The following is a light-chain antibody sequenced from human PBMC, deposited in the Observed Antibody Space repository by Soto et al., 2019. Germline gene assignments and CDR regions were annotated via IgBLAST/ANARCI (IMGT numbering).Light chain of an antibody. CDR2: DAS. Sequence: DIHMTQSPSTLSASVGDRVTITCRASQSIRTWLAWYQQKPGKAPRLLIYDASNLEGGVPSRFAGSGSGTEFTLTISSLQPDDSATYYCQEYNSWWTFGQGTKV. V-gene: IGKV1-5*01. CDR1: QSIRTW. J-gene: IGKJ1*01. CDR3: QEYNSWWT.